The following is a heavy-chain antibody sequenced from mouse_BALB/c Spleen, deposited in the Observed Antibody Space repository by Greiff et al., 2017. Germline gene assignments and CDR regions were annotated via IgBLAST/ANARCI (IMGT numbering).Heavy chain of an antibody. CDR3: ESMFAY. J-gene: IGHJ3*01. CDR1: GYTFTSSW. V-gene: IGHV1-7*01. Sequence: VQLHQSGAELAKPGASVKMSCKASGYTFTSSWMHWVKQRPGQGLEWIGYINPSTGYTEYNQKFKDKATLTADKSSSTAYMQLSSLTSEDSAVYYCESMFAYWGQGTLVTVSA. CDR2: INPSTGYT.